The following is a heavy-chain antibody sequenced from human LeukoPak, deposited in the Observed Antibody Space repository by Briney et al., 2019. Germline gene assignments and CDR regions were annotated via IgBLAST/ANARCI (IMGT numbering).Heavy chain of an antibody. Sequence: SETLSLTCAMSGYSVSSGYYGGGVRQPPGRGLEWIGIIEHSGSTFFHPSLKSRVPISGQRSKNHWSLNLCPLSARDPAGAYCARLGARNAFDIWREGTVVSVSS. CDR3: ARLGARNAFDI. J-gene: IGHJ3*02. V-gene: IGHV4-38-2*01. CDR2: IEHSGST. CDR1: GYSVSSGYY.